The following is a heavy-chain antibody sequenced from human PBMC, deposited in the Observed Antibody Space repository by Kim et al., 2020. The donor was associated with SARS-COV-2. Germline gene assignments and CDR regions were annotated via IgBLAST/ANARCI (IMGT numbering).Heavy chain of an antibody. D-gene: IGHD3-3*01. CDR2: INHSGST. Sequence: SETLSLTCAVYGGSFSGYYWSWIRQPPGKGLEWIGEINHSGSTNYNPSLKSRVTISVDTSKNQFSLKLSSVTAADTAVYYCARGLGILEWFRRANWFDPWGQGTLVTVSS. CDR1: GGSFSGYY. CDR3: ARGLGILEWFRRANWFDP. V-gene: IGHV4-34*01. J-gene: IGHJ5*02.